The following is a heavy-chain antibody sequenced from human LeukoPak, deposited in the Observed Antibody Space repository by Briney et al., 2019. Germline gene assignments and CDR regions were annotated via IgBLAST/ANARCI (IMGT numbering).Heavy chain of an antibody. J-gene: IGHJ1*01. CDR1: GGSISSGSYY. CDR2: IYTSGST. V-gene: IGHV4-61*02. D-gene: IGHD6-13*01. Sequence: SQTLSLTCTVSGGSISSGSYYWSWIRQPAGKGLEWIGRIYTSGSTNYNPSLKSRVTISVDTSKNQFSLKLSSVTAADTAVYYCARAFIAEEHWGQGTLVTVSS. CDR3: ARAFIAEEH.